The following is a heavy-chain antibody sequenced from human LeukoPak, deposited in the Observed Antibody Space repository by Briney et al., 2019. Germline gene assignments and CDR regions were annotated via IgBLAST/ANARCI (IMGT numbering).Heavy chain of an antibody. CDR2: LYTSGDT. CDR1: GDSISSGSSF. CDR3: AGGPYPLAY. Sequence: SETLSLTCSVSGDSISSGSSFWSWIRQSAGKELEWVGLLYTSGDTNYNPSLKSRITISRDTSKNQYSLSLSSVTAADTAVYYCAGGPYPLAYWGQGVLVAVSS. V-gene: IGHV4-61*02. J-gene: IGHJ4*02.